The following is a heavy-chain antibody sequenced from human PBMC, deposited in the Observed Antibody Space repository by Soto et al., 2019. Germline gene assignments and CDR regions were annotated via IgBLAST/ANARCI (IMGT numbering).Heavy chain of an antibody. J-gene: IGHJ6*01. CDR3: ARDLWGYCGTDCYPLDV. Sequence: PSETLSLTCTVSGGSISGYYWSWIRQPPGKGLEWIGYMYNTGSTVYNPSFKSRVTISVDTSKNQFSLKLNSVTAADTAVYYCARDLWGYCGTDCYPLDVWGQVTRGTVCS. CDR1: GGSISGYY. D-gene: IGHD2-21*02. CDR2: MYNTGST. V-gene: IGHV4-59*01.